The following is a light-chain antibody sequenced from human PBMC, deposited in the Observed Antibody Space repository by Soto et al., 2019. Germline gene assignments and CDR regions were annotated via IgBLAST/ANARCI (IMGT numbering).Light chain of an antibody. V-gene: IGKV3-20*01. J-gene: IGKJ1*01. CDR2: GAS. CDR3: PQYGSSPTWT. Sequence: ERVITKCPATLSVSPGERATLSCSASQSVSSSYLAWYQQKPGQAPRLLIYGASSRATGIPDRFSGSGSGTDFTLTISRLEPEDFAVYYCPQYGSSPTWTFGQGTKVDI. CDR1: QSVSSSY.